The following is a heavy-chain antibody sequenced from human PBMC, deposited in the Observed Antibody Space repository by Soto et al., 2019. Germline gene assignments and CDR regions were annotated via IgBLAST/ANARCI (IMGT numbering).Heavy chain of an antibody. V-gene: IGHV3-11*06. CDR2: ISTRSTYT. J-gene: IGHJ6*02. CDR3: ARDLAWKRGKVGRYYYGMDV. D-gene: IGHD1-1*01. CDR1: GFIFSDYY. Sequence: ESGGGLVKAGGSLRLSCAASGFIFSDYYMSWVRQTPGKGLEWVSYISTRSTYTNYADSVKGRFTISRDNTKNSLYLQMDSPRVEDTAVYYCARDLAWKRGKVGRYYYGMDVWGQGTTVTVSS.